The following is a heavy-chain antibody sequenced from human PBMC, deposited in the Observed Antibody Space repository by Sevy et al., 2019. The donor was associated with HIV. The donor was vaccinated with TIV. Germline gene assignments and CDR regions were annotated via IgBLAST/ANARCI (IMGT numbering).Heavy chain of an antibody. CDR2: ISGSGGST. CDR1: GFTFSSYA. Sequence: GSLRLSCAASGFTFSSYAMSWVRQAPGKGLEWVSAISGSGGSTHYADSVKGRFTISRDNSKNTLYLQMNSLRAEDTAVYYCAKDQSFLLGYCSGGSCSQFLNAFDIWGQGTMVTVSS. D-gene: IGHD2-15*01. V-gene: IGHV3-23*01. CDR3: AKDQSFLLGYCSGGSCSQFLNAFDI. J-gene: IGHJ3*02.